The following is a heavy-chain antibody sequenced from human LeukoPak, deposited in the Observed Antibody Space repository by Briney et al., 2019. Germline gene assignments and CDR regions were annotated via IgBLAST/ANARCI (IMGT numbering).Heavy chain of an antibody. V-gene: IGHV3-48*03. J-gene: IGHJ4*02. Sequence: GGSLRLSCAASGFTFSSYEMNWVRQAPGKGLEWASYISSSGSTIYYADSVKGRFTISRDNAKNSLYLQMNSLRAEDTAVYYCATYGSGSYYKSAYWGQGTLVTVSS. CDR1: GFTFSSYE. CDR2: ISSSGSTI. CDR3: ATYGSGSYYKSAY. D-gene: IGHD3-10*01.